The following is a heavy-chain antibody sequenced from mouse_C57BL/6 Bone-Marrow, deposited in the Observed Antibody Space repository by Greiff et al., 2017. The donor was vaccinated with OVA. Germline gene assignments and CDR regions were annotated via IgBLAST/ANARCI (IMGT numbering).Heavy chain of an antibody. V-gene: IGHV14-4*01. CDR3: TTRGGGVYYAMDY. Sequence: EVQLQQSGAELVRPGASVKLSCTASGFNIKDDYMHWVKQRPEQGLEWIGWIDPENGDTEYASKFQGKATITADTSSNTAYLQLSSLTSEDTAVYYGTTRGGGVYYAMDYWGQGTSVTVSS. J-gene: IGHJ4*01. CDR2: IDPENGDT. CDR1: GFNIKDDY.